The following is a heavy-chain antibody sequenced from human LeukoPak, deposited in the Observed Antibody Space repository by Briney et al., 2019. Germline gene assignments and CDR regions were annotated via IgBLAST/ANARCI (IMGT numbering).Heavy chain of an antibody. V-gene: IGHV3-23*01. CDR3: AKPRGVTMVRGVIYDY. CDR1: GFDFSSYW. D-gene: IGHD3-10*01. Sequence: GGSLRLSCAASGFDFSSYWMGWIRQAPGKGLEWVSAISGSGGSTYYADSVKGRFTISRDNSKNTLYLQMNSLRAEDTAVYYCAKPRGVTMVRGVIYDYWGQGTLVIVSS. J-gene: IGHJ4*02. CDR2: ISGSGGST.